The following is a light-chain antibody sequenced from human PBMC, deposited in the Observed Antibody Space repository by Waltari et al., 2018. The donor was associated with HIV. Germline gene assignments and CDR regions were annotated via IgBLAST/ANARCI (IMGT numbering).Light chain of an antibody. J-gene: IGKJ1*01. CDR3: QQYGSLQWT. CDR1: QSVTSTY. CDR2: GAS. Sequence: EIVLTQSPGTLYLSPGERATLSCRASQSVTSTYFAWYQQKPGQAPRLLIYGASSRATGIPDRFSGNGSVTDFTHTISRLEPEDFALYYCQQYGSLQWTFGQGTKVEIK. V-gene: IGKV3-20*01.